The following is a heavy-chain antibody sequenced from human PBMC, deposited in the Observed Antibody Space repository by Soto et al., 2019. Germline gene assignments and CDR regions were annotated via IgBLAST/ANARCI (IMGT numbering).Heavy chain of an antibody. CDR3: ARGSSSTVTNYYYMDV. Sequence: PSETLSLTCAVYGGSFSGYYWSWIRQPPGKGLEWIGETNHSGSTNYNPSLKSRVTISVDTSKNQFSLKLSSVTAADTAVYYCARGSSSTVTNYYYMDVWGKGTTVTVSS. CDR1: GGSFSGYY. V-gene: IGHV4-34*01. J-gene: IGHJ6*03. D-gene: IGHD4-4*01. CDR2: TNHSGST.